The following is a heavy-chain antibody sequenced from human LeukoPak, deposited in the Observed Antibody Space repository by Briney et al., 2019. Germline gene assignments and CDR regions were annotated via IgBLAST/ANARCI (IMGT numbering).Heavy chain of an antibody. D-gene: IGHD2-2*01. CDR1: GYTFTSYG. Sequence: ASVKVSCKASGYTFTSYGISWVRQTPGQGLEWMGWTSAYNGNTNYAQKLQGRVTMTTDTSTSTAYMELRSLRSDDTAVYYCARDRTLAEYCSSTSCYYYYYLDVWGKGTTVTVSS. V-gene: IGHV1-18*01. CDR2: TSAYNGNT. CDR3: ARDRTLAEYCSSTSCYYYYYLDV. J-gene: IGHJ6*03.